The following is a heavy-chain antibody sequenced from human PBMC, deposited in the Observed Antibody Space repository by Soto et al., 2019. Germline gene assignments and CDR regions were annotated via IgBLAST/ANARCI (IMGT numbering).Heavy chain of an antibody. CDR2: INPNSGGT. J-gene: IGHJ4*02. CDR1: GYTFTGYY. CDR3: VRVQVGVPATPIDY. V-gene: IGHV1-2*04. Sequence: GASVKVSCTASGYTFTGYYMHWVRQAPGQGLEWMGWINPNSGGTNYAQKFQGWVTMTRDTSISTAYMELSRLRSDDTAVYYCVRVQVGVPATPIDYWGQGTLVTVSS. D-gene: IGHD2-2*01.